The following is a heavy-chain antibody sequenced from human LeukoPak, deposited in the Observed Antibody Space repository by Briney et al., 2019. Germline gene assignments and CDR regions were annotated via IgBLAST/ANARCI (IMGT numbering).Heavy chain of an antibody. D-gene: IGHD3-22*01. CDR1: GFTFTTYG. V-gene: IGHV3-48*02. CDR3: ARDFRYHDSSGYYSFDY. CDR2: LSGRSNSI. J-gene: IGHJ4*02. Sequence: GGSLRLSCAASGFTFTTYGMNWLRQAPGKGLEWVSYLSGRSNSIYYAESVKGRFTISRDNARNSLYLQMNSLRDEDTAVYYCARDFRYHDSSGYYSFDYWGQGTLVTVSS.